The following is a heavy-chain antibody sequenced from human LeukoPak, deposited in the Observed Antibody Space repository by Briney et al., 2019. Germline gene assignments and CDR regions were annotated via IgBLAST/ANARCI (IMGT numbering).Heavy chain of an antibody. CDR3: ARININHILIDWFDP. CDR2: IYSGGST. J-gene: IGHJ5*02. CDR1: GFTVSSNY. D-gene: IGHD3-3*02. V-gene: IGHV3-53*01. Sequence: GGSLRLSCAASGFTVSSNYMSWVRQAPGKGLEWVSVIYSGGSTYYADSVKGRFTTSRDNSKNTLYLQMNSLRAEDTAVYYCARININHILIDWFDPWGQGTLVTVSS.